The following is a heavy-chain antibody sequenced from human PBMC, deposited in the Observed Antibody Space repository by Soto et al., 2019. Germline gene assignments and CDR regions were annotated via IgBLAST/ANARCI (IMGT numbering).Heavy chain of an antibody. J-gene: IGHJ4*02. V-gene: IGHV4-30-4*01. CDR3: ATESGSTYGYFDY. CDR1: GGSVTSGEDY. D-gene: IGHD5-18*01. CDR2: ISNSGST. Sequence: SETLSLTCTVSGGSVTSGEDYWSWIRQSPGKGLEWIGYISNSGSTGYNPSLKTRLSMSVDRSKNQFTLRLTSVTAADTAVYFCATESGSTYGYFDYWGQGTRVTVSS.